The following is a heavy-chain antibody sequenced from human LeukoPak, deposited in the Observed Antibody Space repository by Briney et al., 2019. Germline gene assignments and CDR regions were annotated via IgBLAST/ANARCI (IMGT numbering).Heavy chain of an antibody. D-gene: IGHD3-10*01. J-gene: IGHJ4*02. CDR2: INPSGGST. Sequence: ASVKVSCKASGYTFTGYYIHWVRQAPGQGLEWMGIINPSGGSTSYAQKFQGRVTMTGDTSTSTVYMELSSLRSEDTAVYYCARDSGMVRGTVDYWGQGTLVTVSS. V-gene: IGHV1-46*01. CDR3: ARDSGMVRGTVDY. CDR1: GYTFTGYY.